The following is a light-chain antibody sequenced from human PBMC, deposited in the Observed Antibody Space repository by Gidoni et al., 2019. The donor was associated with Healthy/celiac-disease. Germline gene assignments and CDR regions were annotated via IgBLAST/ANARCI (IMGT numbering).Light chain of an antibody. CDR2: DVS. Sequence: QSALTQPRSVSASPGPSVTISCTGTSSDVGGYNYVSWYQQHPGKAPKLMIYDVSKRPSGVPDRFSGSKSGNTASLTISGLQAEDEADYYCCSYAGSYTFVFGGGTKLTVL. CDR1: SSDVGGYNY. J-gene: IGLJ2*01. V-gene: IGLV2-11*01. CDR3: CSYAGSYTFV.